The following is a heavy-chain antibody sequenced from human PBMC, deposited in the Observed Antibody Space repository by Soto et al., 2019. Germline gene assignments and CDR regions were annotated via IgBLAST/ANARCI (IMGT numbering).Heavy chain of an antibody. CDR2: INPNSGGT. CDR1: GYTFTGYY. CDR3: AREELGYCSGGSCYSGYYGMDV. V-gene: IGHV1-2*04. D-gene: IGHD2-15*01. J-gene: IGHJ6*02. Sequence: QVQLVQSGAEVKKPGASVKVSCKASGYTFTGYYMHWVRQAPGQGLEWMGWINPNSGGTNYAQKFQGWVTMTRDTSISTAYMELSRLRSDDTAVYYCAREELGYCSGGSCYSGYYGMDVWGQGTTVTVSS.